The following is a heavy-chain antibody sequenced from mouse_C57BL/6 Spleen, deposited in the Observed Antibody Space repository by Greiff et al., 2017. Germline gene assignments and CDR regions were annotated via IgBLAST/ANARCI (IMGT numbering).Heavy chain of an antibody. V-gene: IGHV1-54*01. CDR3: AREGDDGYYEAY. J-gene: IGHJ3*01. D-gene: IGHD2-3*01. Sequence: VQLQQSGAELVRPGTSVKVSCKASGYAFTNYLIEWVKQRPGQGLEWIGVINPGSGGTNYNEKFKGKATLTADKSSSTAYMQLSSLTSEDSAVYFCAREGDDGYYEAYWGQGTLVTVSA. CDR1: GYAFTNYL. CDR2: INPGSGGT.